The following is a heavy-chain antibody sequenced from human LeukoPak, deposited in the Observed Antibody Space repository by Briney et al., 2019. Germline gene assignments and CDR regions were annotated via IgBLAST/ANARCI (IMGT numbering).Heavy chain of an antibody. J-gene: IGHJ4*02. V-gene: IGHV3-23*01. CDR1: GFTFSSYA. CDR3: AQWLVRTSHFDY. CDR2: ISCSGGST. Sequence: GGSLRLSCAASGFTFSSYAMSWVRQAPGKGLEWVSAISCSGGSTYYADSVKGRFTISRDNSKNTLYLQMNSLRAEDTAVYYCAQWLVRTSHFDYWGQGTLVTVSS. D-gene: IGHD6-19*01.